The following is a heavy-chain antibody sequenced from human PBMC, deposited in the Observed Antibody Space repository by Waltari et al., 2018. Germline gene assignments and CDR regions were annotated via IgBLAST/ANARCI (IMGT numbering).Heavy chain of an antibody. V-gene: IGHV4-61*02. D-gene: IGHD3-9*01. CDR1: GGSISSGSVY. CDR2: IFTSGRT. J-gene: IGHJ6*02. Sequence: GSGPGLVRPSQTLSLTCTVSGGSISSGSVYWTWIRQPAGKGLEWVGHIFTSGRTKYNPSLKSRVSVSLDTSENQFSLRLSSVTAADTAVYYCARDEARYYDIMTGGGYYGLDVWGQGTTVTVSS. CDR3: ARDEARYYDIMTGGGYYGLDV.